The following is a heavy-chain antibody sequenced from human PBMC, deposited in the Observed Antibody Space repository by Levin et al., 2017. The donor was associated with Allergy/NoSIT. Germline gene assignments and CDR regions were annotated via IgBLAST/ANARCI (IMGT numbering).Heavy chain of an antibody. CDR2: ISSSSSTI. CDR1: GFSFHTSS. Sequence: LSLPCAASGFSFHTSSMNWVRQAPGKGLEWVSYISSSSSTIYYVDSVKGRFTISRDNAKNSLSLQMNSLRDDDTAIYYCARAPSTGWYDDAFDLWGQGTVVTVSS. CDR3: ARAPSTGWYDDAFDL. V-gene: IGHV3-48*02. D-gene: IGHD6-19*01. J-gene: IGHJ3*01.